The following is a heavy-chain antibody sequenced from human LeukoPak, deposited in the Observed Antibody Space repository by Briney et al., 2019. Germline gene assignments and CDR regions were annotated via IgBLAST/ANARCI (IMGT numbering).Heavy chain of an antibody. CDR2: MNPNSGNT. V-gene: IGHV1-8*01. J-gene: IGHJ6*02. D-gene: IGHD3-3*01. CDR3: ARYADFWGGYHYYYGMDV. CDR1: GCTFTSYD. Sequence: ASVKVSCKASGCTFTSYDINWVRQATGQGLEWMGWMNPNSGNTGYAQKFQGRVTMTRNTSISTAYMELSSLRSEDTAVYYCARYADFWGGYHYYYGMDVWGQGTTVTVSS.